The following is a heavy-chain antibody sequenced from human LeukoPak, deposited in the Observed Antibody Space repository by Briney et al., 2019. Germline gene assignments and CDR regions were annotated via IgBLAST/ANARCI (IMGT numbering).Heavy chain of an antibody. Sequence: SETLSLTCTVSGGSVSSGSYYWSWIRQPPGKGLEWIGYIYYSGSTNYNPSLKSRVTISVDTSKNQFSLKLSSVTAADTAVYYCARTLLWFGGLFDYWGQGTLVTVSS. CDR2: IYYSGST. J-gene: IGHJ4*02. V-gene: IGHV4-61*01. CDR3: ARTLLWFGGLFDY. CDR1: GGSVSSGSYY. D-gene: IGHD3-10*01.